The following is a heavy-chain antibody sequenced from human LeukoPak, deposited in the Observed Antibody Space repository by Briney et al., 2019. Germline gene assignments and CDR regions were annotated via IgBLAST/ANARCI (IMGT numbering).Heavy chain of an antibody. J-gene: IGHJ4*02. D-gene: IGHD3-10*01. CDR1: GGTISSGGYY. Sequence: SQTLSLTCTVSGGTISSGGYYWSWIRQHPGKGLEWIGYIYHSGSSYYNPSLKSRLTISVDTSKNHFSLKLTSVTAADTAVYYCAGGPMALDYWGQGTLFTVSS. CDR2: IYHSGSS. CDR3: AGGPMALDY. V-gene: IGHV4-31*03.